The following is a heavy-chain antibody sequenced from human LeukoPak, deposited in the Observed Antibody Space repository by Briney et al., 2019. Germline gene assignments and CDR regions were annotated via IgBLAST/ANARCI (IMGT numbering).Heavy chain of an antibody. V-gene: IGHV3-11*01. CDR1: GFTFSDYY. J-gene: IGHJ4*02. CDR3: AKLANDYGGNSVDY. CDR2: ISSSGSTI. Sequence: GGSLRLSCAASGFTFSDYYMSWIRQAPGKGLEWVSYISSSGSTIYYADSVKGRITISSDNAKNSLYLQMNSLRAKDTAVYYCAKLANDYGGNSVDYWGQGTLVTVSS. D-gene: IGHD4-23*01.